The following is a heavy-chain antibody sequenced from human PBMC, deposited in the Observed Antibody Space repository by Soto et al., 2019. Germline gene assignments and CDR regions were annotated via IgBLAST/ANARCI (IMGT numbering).Heavy chain of an antibody. CDR1: GGSISSYY. CDR2: IYYSGST. D-gene: IGHD1-26*01. V-gene: IGHV4-59*08. Sequence: QVQLQESGPGLVKPSETLSLTCTVSGGSISSYYWSWIRQPPGKGLEWIGYIYYSGSTNYNPSLKXRXTXXVDTSKNQCSLKLSSVPAADTAVYYCARGGGSPDYWGQGTLVTVSS. CDR3: ARGGGSPDY. J-gene: IGHJ4*02.